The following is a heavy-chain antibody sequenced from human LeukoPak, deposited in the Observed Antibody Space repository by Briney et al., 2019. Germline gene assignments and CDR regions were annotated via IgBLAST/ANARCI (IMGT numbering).Heavy chain of an antibody. CDR3: ARGPRGGGLDY. D-gene: IGHD3-10*01. Sequence: PSETLSLTCAVYGGSFSGYYWSWIRQPPGKGLEWIGEINHSGSTNYYPSLKSRVTISVDTSKNRFSLKLSSVTAADTAVYYCARGPRGGGLDYWGQGTLVTVSS. J-gene: IGHJ4*02. V-gene: IGHV4-34*01. CDR1: GGSFSGYY. CDR2: INHSGST.